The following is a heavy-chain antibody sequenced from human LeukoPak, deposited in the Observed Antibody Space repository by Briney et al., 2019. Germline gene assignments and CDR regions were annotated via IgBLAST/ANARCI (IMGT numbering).Heavy chain of an antibody. D-gene: IGHD6-13*01. CDR3: ARGRQQLTP. CDR1: GGSISTSSYY. Sequence: SQTLSLTCTVSGGSISTSSYYWGWIRQPPGKGLEWIGEINHSGSTNYNPSLKSRVTISVDTSKNQFSLKLSSVTAADTAAYYCARGRQQLTPWGQGTLVTASS. V-gene: IGHV4-39*07. J-gene: IGHJ4*02. CDR2: INHSGST.